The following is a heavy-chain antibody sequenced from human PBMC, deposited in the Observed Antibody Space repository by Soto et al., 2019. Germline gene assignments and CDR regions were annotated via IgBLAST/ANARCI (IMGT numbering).Heavy chain of an antibody. CDR2: INSDGSIT. CDR1: GFTFSSYW. Sequence: EVQLVESGGGLVQPGGSLRLSCAASGFTFSSYWMHWVRQDPRKGLVWVSRINSDGSITHYADSVKGRFTISRDNAKNTLYLQMNSLRADDTAVYYCARGIQVGRNDCWGQGTLVTVSS. J-gene: IGHJ4*02. CDR3: ARGIQVGRNDC. D-gene: IGHD2-2*01. V-gene: IGHV3-74*01.